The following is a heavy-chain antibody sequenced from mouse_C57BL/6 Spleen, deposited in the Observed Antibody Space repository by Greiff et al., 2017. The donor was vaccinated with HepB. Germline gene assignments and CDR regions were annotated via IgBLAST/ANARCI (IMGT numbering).Heavy chain of an antibody. D-gene: IGHD2-1*01. CDR2: INPSNGGT. CDR1: GYTFTSYW. V-gene: IGHV1-53*01. J-gene: IGHJ3*01. Sequence: QVQLKQPGTELVKPGASVKLSCKASGYTFTSYWMHWVKQRPGQGLEWIGNINPSNGGTNYNEKFKSKVTLTVDKSSSTAYMQLSSLTSEDSAVYYCATSPFYGNYIAYWGQGTLVTVSA. CDR3: ATSPFYGNYIAY.